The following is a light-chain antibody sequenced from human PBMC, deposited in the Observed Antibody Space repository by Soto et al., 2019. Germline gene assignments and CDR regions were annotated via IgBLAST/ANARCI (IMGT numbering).Light chain of an antibody. CDR3: CSHAGGSSTQGV. CDR2: EVN. CDR1: SNDVGGYNL. J-gene: IGLJ2*01. V-gene: IGLV2-23*02. Sequence: QSALTQPASVSGSPGQSITISCTGTSNDVGGYNLVSWFQQHPGKAPKLMISEVNKWPSGVSNRFSGSKSANTASLTISGLQAEAEDDAYCCSHAGGSSTQGVFGGGTKLTVL.